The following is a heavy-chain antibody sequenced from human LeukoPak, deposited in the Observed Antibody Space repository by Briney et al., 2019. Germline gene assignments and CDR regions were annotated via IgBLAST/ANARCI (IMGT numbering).Heavy chain of an antibody. Sequence: GGSLRLSCAASGFTFSTSAMNWVRQAPGKGLEWVANIKTDGSEKYYVDSVKGRFTISKDNAKNSLYLQMNSLRAEDTAVYYCAKVAYDSSGYYFDYWGQGTLVTVSS. CDR1: GFTFSTSA. D-gene: IGHD3-22*01. J-gene: IGHJ4*02. CDR3: AKVAYDSSGYYFDY. CDR2: IKTDGSEK. V-gene: IGHV3-7*01.